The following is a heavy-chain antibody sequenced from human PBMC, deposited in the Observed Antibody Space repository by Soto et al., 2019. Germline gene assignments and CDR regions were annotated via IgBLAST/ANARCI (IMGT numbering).Heavy chain of an antibody. D-gene: IGHD3-10*01. J-gene: IGHJ4*02. V-gene: IGHV3-30*18. Sequence: QVQLVESGGGVVQPGRSLRLSCAASGFTFSSYGMHWVRQAPGKGLEWVAVISYDGSNKYYADSVKGRFTISRDNSKNTLYLQMNSLRAEDTAVYYCAKASSRGSRTYYYEYWGQGTLVTVSS. CDR1: GFTFSSYG. CDR3: AKASSRGSRTYYYEY. CDR2: ISYDGSNK.